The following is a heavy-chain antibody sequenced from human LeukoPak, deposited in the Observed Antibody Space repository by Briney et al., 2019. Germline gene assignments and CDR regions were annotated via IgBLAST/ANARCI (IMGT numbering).Heavy chain of an antibody. CDR3: AKSGQNYYGSV. CDR1: GFTFSSYG. Sequence: GGSLRLSCAASGFTFSSYGMHWVRQAPGKGLEGVAVISYDGTYKYYADSVKGRFTISRDNSKNTLYLQMNSLRAEDTAVYYCAKSGQNYYGSVWGQGTQVTVSS. CDR2: ISYDGTYK. D-gene: IGHD3-10*01. J-gene: IGHJ4*02. V-gene: IGHV3-30*18.